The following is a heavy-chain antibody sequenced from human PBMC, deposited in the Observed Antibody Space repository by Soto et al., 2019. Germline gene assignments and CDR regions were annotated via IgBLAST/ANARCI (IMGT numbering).Heavy chain of an antibody. CDR3: ARYPSAWFDP. CDR2: IYYSGST. V-gene: IGHV4-59*01. Sequence: SETLSVTCTVAGGSISSYYWSWIRQPPGKGLEWIGYIYYSGSTNYNPSLKSRVTISVDTSKNQFSLKLSSVTAADTAVYYCARYPSAWFDPWGQGTLVTVSS. CDR1: GGSISSYY. D-gene: IGHD2-2*01. J-gene: IGHJ5*02.